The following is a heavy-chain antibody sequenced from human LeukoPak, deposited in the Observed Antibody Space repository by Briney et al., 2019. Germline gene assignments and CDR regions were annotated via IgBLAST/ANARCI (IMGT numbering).Heavy chain of an antibody. CDR3: TRHSVEVGDAFDI. Sequence: GGSLRLSCAASGFTFSGSAMHWVRQASGKGLEWVGRIRSKANSYATAYAASVKGRFTISRDDSKNTAYLQMNSLKTEDTAVYYCTRHSVEVGDAFDIWGQGTMVTVSS. J-gene: IGHJ3*02. V-gene: IGHV3-73*01. CDR1: GFTFSGSA. D-gene: IGHD3-10*01. CDR2: IRSKANSYAT.